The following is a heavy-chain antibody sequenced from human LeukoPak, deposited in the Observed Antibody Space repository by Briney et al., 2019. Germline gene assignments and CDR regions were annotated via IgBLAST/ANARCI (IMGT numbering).Heavy chain of an antibody. Sequence: PSGTLSLTCAVSGGSISSSNWWSWVRQPPGKGLEWIGEIYHSGSANYNPSPKSRVTISVDKSKNQFSLKLSSVTAADTAVYYCARGAEITIFGVVPYYFDYWGQGTLVTVSS. J-gene: IGHJ4*02. CDR3: ARGAEITIFGVVPYYFDY. CDR2: IYHSGSA. CDR1: GGSISSSNW. V-gene: IGHV4-4*02. D-gene: IGHD3-3*01.